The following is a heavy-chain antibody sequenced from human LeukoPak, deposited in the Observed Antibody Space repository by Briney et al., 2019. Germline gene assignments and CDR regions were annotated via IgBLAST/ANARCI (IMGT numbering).Heavy chain of an antibody. CDR2: MNWNGDYT. CDR1: GFTFDDYD. CDR3: ARGAGWGYQLRGPFHC. V-gene: IGHV3-20*04. J-gene: IGHJ4*02. D-gene: IGHD2-2*01. Sequence: GGSLRLSCAVSGFTFDDYDMSWVRQAPGRGLEWVSGMNWNGDYTGYADSLKGRFTISRDNAKNSLYLQMNSLRAEDTALYYCARGAGWGYQLRGPFHCWGQGTLVTVSS.